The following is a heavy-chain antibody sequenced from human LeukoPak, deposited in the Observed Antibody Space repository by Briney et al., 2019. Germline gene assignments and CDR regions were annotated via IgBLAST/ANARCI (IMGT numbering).Heavy chain of an antibody. J-gene: IGHJ4*02. CDR3: TKDGGLWVSAHWGDS. V-gene: IGHV3-23*01. CDR2: ITTSDGNT. CDR1: GFTFSSYT. D-gene: IGHD7-27*01. Sequence: GGSLRLSCAASGFTFSSYTMSWVRQAPGKGLEWVSTITTSDGNTYYADSVKGRFTVSRDNSKNTLFLQMNSLRAEDTAVYYCTKDGGLWVSAHWGDSWGRGTLVTVSS.